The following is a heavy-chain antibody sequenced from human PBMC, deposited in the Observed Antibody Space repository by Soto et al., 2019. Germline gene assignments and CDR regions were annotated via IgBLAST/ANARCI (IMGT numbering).Heavy chain of an antibody. CDR2: IIPIFGTT. Sequence: QVQLVQSGAEVKKPGSSVKVSCKASGGTFSSYAISWVRQAPGQGLEWMGGIIPIFGTTNYAQKFQGGVTITADESTTIAYMELSSLGSEDTAVYYCARGGATLVRGVLRTGYYGMDVWGQGTTVTVSS. V-gene: IGHV1-69*01. CDR1: GGTFSSYA. D-gene: IGHD3-10*01. CDR3: ARGGATLVRGVLRTGYYGMDV. J-gene: IGHJ6*02.